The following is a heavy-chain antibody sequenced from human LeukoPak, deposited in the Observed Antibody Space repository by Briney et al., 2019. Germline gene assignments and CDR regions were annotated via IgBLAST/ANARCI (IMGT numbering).Heavy chain of an antibody. J-gene: IGHJ4*02. D-gene: IGHD6-13*01. CDR3: ARALHIAAAVSL. V-gene: IGHV1-69*06. CDR2: IIPIFGTA. Sequence: SVKVSCKASGGTLSSYAISWVRQAPGQGLEWMGGIIPIFGTANYAQKFQGRVTITADKSTSTAYMELSSLRSEDTAVYYCARALHIAAAVSLWGQGTLVTVSS. CDR1: GGTLSSYA.